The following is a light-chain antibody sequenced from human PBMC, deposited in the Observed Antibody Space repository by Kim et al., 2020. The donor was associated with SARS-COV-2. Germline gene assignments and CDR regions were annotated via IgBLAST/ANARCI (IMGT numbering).Light chain of an antibody. CDR2: KAS. CDR3: QQRSNWPPALT. J-gene: IGKJ4*01. CDR1: QSIIIW. V-gene: IGKV1-5*03. Sequence: VGDRVTITCRASQSIIIWLAWYQQKPGKAPKLLIYKASTLEDGVPSRFSGSGSGTEFTLTISSLQSEDFAVYYCQQRSNWPPALTFGGGTKVDIK.